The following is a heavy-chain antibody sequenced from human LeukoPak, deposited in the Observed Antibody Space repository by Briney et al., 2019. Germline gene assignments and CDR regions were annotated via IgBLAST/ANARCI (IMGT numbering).Heavy chain of an antibody. CDR3: AKDHGGSFDY. CDR2: IRYDGSDK. CDR1: GFTFNSYG. Sequence: PGGSLRLSCAASGFTFNSYGMHWVRQAPGKVLEWVSFIRYDGSDKYYADSVKGRFTISRDNSKYTLYLQMNSLRGEDRAVYYCAKDHGGSFDYWGQGTLVTVSS. J-gene: IGHJ4*02. D-gene: IGHD2-15*01. V-gene: IGHV3-30*02.